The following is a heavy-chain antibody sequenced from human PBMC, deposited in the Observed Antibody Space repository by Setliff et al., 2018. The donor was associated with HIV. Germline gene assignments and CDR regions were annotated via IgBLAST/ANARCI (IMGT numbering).Heavy chain of an antibody. CDR3: ARRWGIRGYSS. J-gene: IGHJ5*02. D-gene: IGHD5-18*01. CDR1: GGSISSTSYY. CDR2: IYYRGST. V-gene: IGHV4-39*01. Sequence: SETLSLTCTVSGGSISSTSYYWGWIRQPPGTGLEWIGSIYYRGSTYYNPSLKSRVTISVDTSKNQFSLKLYSVTAADTSVYYCARRWGIRGYSSWGQGTLVTVSS.